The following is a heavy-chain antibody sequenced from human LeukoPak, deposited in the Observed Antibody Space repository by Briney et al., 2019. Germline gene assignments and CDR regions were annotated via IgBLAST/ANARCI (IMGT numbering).Heavy chain of an antibody. J-gene: IGHJ4*02. CDR2: INWNGGST. D-gene: IGHD3-22*01. Sequence: AGGSLRLSCAASGFTFDDYGMSWVRHAPGKGLEWVSGINWNGGSTGYADSVKGRFTISRDNAKNSLYLQMNSLRAEDTALYYCARGTYDSSGYFCADWGQGTLVTVSS. V-gene: IGHV3-20*04. CDR1: GFTFDDYG. CDR3: ARGTYDSSGYFCAD.